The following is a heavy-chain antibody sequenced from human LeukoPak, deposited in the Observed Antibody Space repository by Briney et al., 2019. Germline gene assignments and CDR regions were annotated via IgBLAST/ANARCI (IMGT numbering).Heavy chain of an antibody. CDR3: ARDRSTRWDSDWFDP. J-gene: IGHJ5*02. V-gene: IGHV1-8*03. Sequence: ASVKVSCKASGYTFTSYDINWVRQATGQGLEWMGWMNPNSGNTGYAQKFQGRVTITRNTSISTAYMELSSLRSEDTAVYYCARDRSTRWDSDWFDPWGQGTLVTVSS. CDR2: MNPNSGNT. D-gene: IGHD1-26*01. CDR1: GYTFTSYD.